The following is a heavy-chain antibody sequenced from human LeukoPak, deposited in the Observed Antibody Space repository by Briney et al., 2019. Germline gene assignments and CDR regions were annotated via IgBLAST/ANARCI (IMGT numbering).Heavy chain of an antibody. D-gene: IGHD1-26*01. CDR3: ARHSGTYYDFDY. V-gene: IGHV4-59*08. J-gene: IGHJ4*02. Sequence: SETLSLTCTVSGGSISSYYWSWIRQPPRKGLEWIGYIYYSRHTTYNASLKSRVTISVDTCKYQLSLKLSSVPAADTAVYYCARHSGTYYDFDYWGQGTLVTVSS. CDR2: IYYSRHT. CDR1: GGSISSYY.